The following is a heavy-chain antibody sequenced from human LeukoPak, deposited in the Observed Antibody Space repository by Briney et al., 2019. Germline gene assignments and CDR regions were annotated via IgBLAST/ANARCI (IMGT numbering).Heavy chain of an antibody. CDR3: ARGGKGTFLYNWKNYYYYYMDV. J-gene: IGHJ6*03. CDR2: IYYSGST. D-gene: IGHD1-20*01. V-gene: IGHV4-39*07. CDR1: GGSISSSSYY. Sequence: SETLSLTCTVSGGSISSSSYYWGWIRQPPGKGLEWIGSIYYSGSTYYNPSLKSRVTISVDTSKNQFSLKLSSVTAADTAVYYCARGGKGTFLYNWKNYYYYYMDVWGKGTTVTVSS.